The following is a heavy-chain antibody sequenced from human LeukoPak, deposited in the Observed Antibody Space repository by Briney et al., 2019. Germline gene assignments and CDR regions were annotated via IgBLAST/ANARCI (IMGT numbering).Heavy chain of an antibody. D-gene: IGHD6-13*01. CDR1: GYDFSNYG. J-gene: IGHJ5*02. CDR3: ARDTRSIAAAGTRWFDP. Sequence: GASVKVSCKASGYDFSNYGITWVRQAPGQGLEWMGWISAYNGHTNYAQNLQDRVTLTTDTSTSTVYMELSSLRSEDTAVYYCARDTRSIAAAGTRWFDPWGQGTLVTVSS. CDR2: ISAYNGHT. V-gene: IGHV1-18*01.